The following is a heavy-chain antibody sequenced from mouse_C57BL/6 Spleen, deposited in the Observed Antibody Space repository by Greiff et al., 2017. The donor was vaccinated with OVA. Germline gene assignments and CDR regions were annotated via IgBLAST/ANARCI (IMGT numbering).Heavy chain of an antibody. J-gene: IGHJ3*01. CDR1: GYTFTSYW. Sequence: QVQLKQPGAELVKPGASVKLSCKASGYTFTSYWMHWVKQRPGRGLEWIGRIDPNSGGTKYNEKFKSKATLTVDKPSSTAYMQLSSLTSEDSAVYYCARFPDYYGSSYGGAWFAYWGQGTLVTVSA. D-gene: IGHD1-1*01. V-gene: IGHV1-72*01. CDR2: IDPNSGGT. CDR3: ARFPDYYGSSYGGAWFAY.